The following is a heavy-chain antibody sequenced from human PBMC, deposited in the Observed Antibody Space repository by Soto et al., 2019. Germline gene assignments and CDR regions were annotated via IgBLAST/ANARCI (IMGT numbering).Heavy chain of an antibody. CDR1: GYSFTSYW. Sequence: PVESLKISCKGSGYSFTSYWIGWVRQMPGKGLEWMGIIYPGDSDTRYSPSFQGQVTISADKSISTAYLQWSSLKASDTAMYYCARHKASIAAAGPSWFDPWGQATLVTVSS. D-gene: IGHD6-13*01. J-gene: IGHJ5*02. V-gene: IGHV5-51*01. CDR2: IYPGDSDT. CDR3: ARHKASIAAAGPSWFDP.